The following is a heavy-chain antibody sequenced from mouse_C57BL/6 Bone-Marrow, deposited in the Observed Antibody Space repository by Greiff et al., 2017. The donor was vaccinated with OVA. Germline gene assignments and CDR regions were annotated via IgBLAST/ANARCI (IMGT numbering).Heavy chain of an antibody. CDR1: GYSITSGYY. CDR3: ASRGVTTYFDV. CDR2: ISYDGSN. V-gene: IGHV3-6*01. Sequence: EVQLQQSGPGLVKPSQSLSLTCSVTGYSITSGYYWNWIRQFPGNKLEWMGYISYDGSNNYNPSLKNRISITRDTSKNQFFLKLNSVTTEDTATYYCASRGVTTYFDVWGTGTTVTVSS. D-gene: IGHD2-2*01. J-gene: IGHJ1*03.